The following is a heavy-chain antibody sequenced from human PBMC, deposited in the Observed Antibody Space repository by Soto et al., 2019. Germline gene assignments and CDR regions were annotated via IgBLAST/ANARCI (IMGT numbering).Heavy chain of an antibody. Sequence: GGSLRLSCAASGFTFSSYGMHWVRQAPGKGLEWVAVIWYDGSNKYYADSVKGRFTISRDNSKNTLYLQMNSLRAEDTAVYYCARDGHYDSSGYYPNYYYYGMDVWGQGTTVTVSS. J-gene: IGHJ6*02. CDR3: ARDGHYDSSGYYPNYYYYGMDV. V-gene: IGHV3-33*01. CDR1: GFTFSSYG. CDR2: IWYDGSNK. D-gene: IGHD3-22*01.